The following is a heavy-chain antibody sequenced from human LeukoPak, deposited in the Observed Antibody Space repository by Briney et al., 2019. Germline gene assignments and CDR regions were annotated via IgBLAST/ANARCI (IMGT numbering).Heavy chain of an antibody. CDR1: GFVFSDYA. Sequence: GGSLRLSCSASGFVFSDYAMHWVRQAPGKRLEYVSAMSKNGDITYYADSVKGRFTISRDDSKNTLYLQMSSLRPEDTAVYYCVIPGAGGRSAYYRYGGRGALVTVSS. CDR3: VIPGAGGRSAYYRY. CDR2: MSKNGDIT. J-gene: IGHJ4*02. D-gene: IGHD3-22*01. V-gene: IGHV3-64D*06.